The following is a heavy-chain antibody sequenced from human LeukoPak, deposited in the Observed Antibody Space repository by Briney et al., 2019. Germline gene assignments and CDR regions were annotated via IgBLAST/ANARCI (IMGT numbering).Heavy chain of an antibody. CDR3: ARVGGTNYYYYGMDV. CDR1: GGSFSGYY. Sequence: SETLSLTCAVYGGSFSGYYWSWIRQPPGKGLEWIGEINHGGSTNYNPSLKSRVTISVDTSKNQFSLKLSSVTAADTAVYYCARVGGTNYYYYGMDVWGQGTTVTVSS. J-gene: IGHJ6*02. D-gene: IGHD1-1*01. V-gene: IGHV4-34*01. CDR2: INHGGST.